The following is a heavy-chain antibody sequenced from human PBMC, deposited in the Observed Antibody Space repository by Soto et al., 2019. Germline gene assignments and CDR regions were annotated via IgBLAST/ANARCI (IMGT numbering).Heavy chain of an antibody. D-gene: IGHD1-26*01. J-gene: IGHJ4*02. CDR1: GLTFSNFG. Sequence: QVHLSESGGGVVQPGRSLRLSCAAAGLTFSNFGFHWVRQAPGKGLEWVAVISYDGSSKFYKDSVRGRFSISRDNSKSSVCLEVSSLRVEVTAVYSCTSVGASTAFEYWGQGTLVTVSS. V-gene: IGHV3-33*01. CDR2: ISYDGSSK. CDR3: TSVGASTAFEY.